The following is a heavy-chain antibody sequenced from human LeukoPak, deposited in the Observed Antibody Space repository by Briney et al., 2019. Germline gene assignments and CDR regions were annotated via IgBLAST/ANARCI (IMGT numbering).Heavy chain of an antibody. V-gene: IGHV3-23*01. CDR2: IFPSGGEI. Sequence: GGSLRLSCAASGFTFSTFAMIWVRQPPGKGLEWVSSIFPSGGEIHYADSVRGRFTISRDNSKSTLSLQMNSLRAEDTAIYYCARVVPPTDYGSGSYFWDPYYFDYWGQGTLVTVSS. D-gene: IGHD3-10*01. CDR3: ARVVPPTDYGSGSYFWDPYYFDY. CDR1: GFTFSTFA. J-gene: IGHJ4*02.